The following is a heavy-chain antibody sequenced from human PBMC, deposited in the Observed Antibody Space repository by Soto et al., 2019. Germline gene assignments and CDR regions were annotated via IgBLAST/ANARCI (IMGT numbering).Heavy chain of an antibody. J-gene: IGHJ4*02. CDR1: GYSFTTYY. Sequence: ASVKVSCKASGYSFTTYYMHCVLQAPLQWLDWMGIINPSGGSTSYAQKFQGRVTMTRDTSTSTVYMELSSLTSDDTAVYYCARNDKSGLDYWGLGTLVNVS. V-gene: IGHV1-46*01. CDR2: INPSGGST. CDR3: ARNDKSGLDY. D-gene: IGHD1-1*01.